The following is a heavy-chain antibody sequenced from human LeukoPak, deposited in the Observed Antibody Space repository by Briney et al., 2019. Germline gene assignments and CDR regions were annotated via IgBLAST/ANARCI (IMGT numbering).Heavy chain of an antibody. D-gene: IGHD3-10*01. J-gene: IGHJ4*02. CDR1: GFTFSSYA. CDR2: ISGSGGST. V-gene: IGHV3-23*01. CDR3: ANPYYYGSGSYYPFDY. Sequence: GGSLRLSCAASGFTFSSYAMSWVRQAPGKGLEGVSAISGSGGSTYYADSVKGRFTISRDNSKNTLYLQMNSLRAEDTAVYYCANPYYYGSGSYYPFDYWGQGTLVTVSS.